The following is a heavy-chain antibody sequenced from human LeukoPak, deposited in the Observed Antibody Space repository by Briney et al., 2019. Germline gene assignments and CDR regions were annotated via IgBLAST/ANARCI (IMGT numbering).Heavy chain of an antibody. V-gene: IGHV3-48*01. CDR2: ITSSSSTI. CDR1: GVTFSTST. CDR3: ARARVSDGFDI. Sequence: GGSLRLSCAASGVTFSTSTMIWVRQAPGEGLEWFSYITSSSSTIYYADSVKCRFTISRDNAKNSLYLQLNSLRAEDTAVYYCARARVSDGFDIWGQGTMVTVSS. J-gene: IGHJ3*02.